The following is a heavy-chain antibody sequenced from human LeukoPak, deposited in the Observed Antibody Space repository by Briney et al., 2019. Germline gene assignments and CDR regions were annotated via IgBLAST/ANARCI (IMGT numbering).Heavy chain of an antibody. Sequence: GGSLRLSCAASGFRFSDYSMNWVRQAPGKGLEWISYVGIDSGNTNYADSVKGRSTISGDKAKNSLYLQMNNLRVEDTAVYYCARDYKYAFDNWGQGTLVTVSS. CDR2: VGIDSGNT. J-gene: IGHJ4*02. CDR3: ARDYKYAFDN. CDR1: GFRFSDYS. V-gene: IGHV3-48*01. D-gene: IGHD5-24*01.